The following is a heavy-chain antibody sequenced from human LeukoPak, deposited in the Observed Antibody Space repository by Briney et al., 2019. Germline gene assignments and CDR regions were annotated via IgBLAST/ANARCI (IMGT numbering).Heavy chain of an antibody. CDR3: ARTSILTGYSHNPHYYYYYGMDV. D-gene: IGHD3-9*01. CDR2: ISGSGGST. Sequence: GGSLRLSCAASGFTFSSYAMSWVRQAPGKGLEWVSAISGSGGSTYYADSVKGRFTISRDNSKNTLYLQMNSLRAEDTAVYYCARTSILTGYSHNPHYYYYYGMDVWGQGTTVTVSS. CDR1: GFTFSSYA. J-gene: IGHJ6*02. V-gene: IGHV3-23*01.